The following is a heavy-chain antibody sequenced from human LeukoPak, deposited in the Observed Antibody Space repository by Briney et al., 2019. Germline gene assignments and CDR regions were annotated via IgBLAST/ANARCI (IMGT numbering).Heavy chain of an antibody. Sequence: PGGSLRLSCAASGFTFSSYRMSWVRQAPGKGLEWVANIKQDGSGKYYVDSVKGRFTISRDNAKNSLYLQMNSLRAEDTAVYYCARDWGYGYVAVDYWGQGTLVTVSS. CDR1: GFTFSSYR. CDR3: ARDWGYGYVAVDY. V-gene: IGHV3-7*01. CDR2: IKQDGSGK. J-gene: IGHJ4*02. D-gene: IGHD5-18*01.